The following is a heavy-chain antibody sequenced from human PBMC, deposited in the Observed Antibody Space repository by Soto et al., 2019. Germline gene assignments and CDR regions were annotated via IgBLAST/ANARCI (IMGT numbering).Heavy chain of an antibody. V-gene: IGHV3-33*01. CDR3: ARDHLRGGYSGLDV. CDR2: IWYDGSNK. J-gene: IGHJ6*02. D-gene: IGHD5-12*01. CDR1: GFTFSSYG. Sequence: PGGSXRLSCVASGFTFSSYGMHWVRQAPGKGLEWVAVIWYDGSNKYYADSVKGRFTISRDNSKNTLYLQMNSLRAEDTAVYYCARDHLRGGYSGLDVWGQGTTVTVSS.